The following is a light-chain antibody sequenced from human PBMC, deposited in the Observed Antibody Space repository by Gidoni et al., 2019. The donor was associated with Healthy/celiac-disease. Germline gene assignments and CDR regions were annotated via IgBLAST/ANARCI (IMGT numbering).Light chain of an antibody. V-gene: IGLV3-27*01. J-gene: IGLJ3*02. CDR3: YSAADNFWV. Sequence: SYELTQPSSVSVSPGQTARITCSGDVLAKKYARGFQQKPGQAPVLVIYKDSERPSGIPERFSGSSSGTTVTLTISGAQVEDEADYYCYSAADNFWVFGGGTKLTVL. CDR2: KDS. CDR1: VLAKKY.